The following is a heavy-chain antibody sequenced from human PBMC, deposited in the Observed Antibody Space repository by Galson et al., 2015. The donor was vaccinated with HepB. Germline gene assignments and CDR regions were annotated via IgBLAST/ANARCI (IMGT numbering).Heavy chain of an antibody. CDR3: ARGRSTSCYTLKCFYYYYMDV. D-gene: IGHD2-2*02. CDR1: GGSFSGYS. Sequence: ETLSLTCAVYGGSFSGYSWNWIRQPPGKGLEWIGEINVSGSTNYNPSLKSRVTISVDTSKNQFSLKLSSVTAADTAVYYCARGRSTSCYTLKCFYYYYMDVWAKGTTVTVSS. V-gene: IGHV4-34*01. CDR2: INVSGST. J-gene: IGHJ6*03.